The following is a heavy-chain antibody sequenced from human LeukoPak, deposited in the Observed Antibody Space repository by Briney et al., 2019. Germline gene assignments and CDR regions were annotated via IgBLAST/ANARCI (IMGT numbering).Heavy chain of an antibody. CDR3: ARDLFGDYIVT. D-gene: IGHD4-17*01. J-gene: IGHJ5*02. CDR1: GFSLSNYW. V-gene: IGHV3-7*01. CDR2: MKQDGSKT. Sequence: PGGSLRLSCAASGFSLSNYWMSWVRQVPGKGLEWVANMKQDGSKTYYADSVKGRFSMSRDNAKNSLSLQMNSLRPDDTAIYFCARDLFGDYIVTWGQGTLVTVSS.